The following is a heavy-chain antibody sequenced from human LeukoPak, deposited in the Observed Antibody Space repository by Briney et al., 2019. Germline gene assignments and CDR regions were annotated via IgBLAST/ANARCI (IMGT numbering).Heavy chain of an antibody. D-gene: IGHD3-22*01. CDR1: GFTFSSYG. CDR3: ASHYYDSGDDDEFDY. J-gene: IGHJ4*02. CDR2: IRYDGSNK. Sequence: GGSLRLSCAASGFTFSSYGMHWVRQAPGKGLEWVAFIRYDGSNKYYADSVKGRFTISRDNSKNTLYLQMNSLRAEDTAVYYCASHYYDSGDDDEFDYWGQGTLVTVSS. V-gene: IGHV3-30*02.